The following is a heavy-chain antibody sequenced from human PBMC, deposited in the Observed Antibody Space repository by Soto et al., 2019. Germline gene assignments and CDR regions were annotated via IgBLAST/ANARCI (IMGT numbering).Heavy chain of an antibody. Sequence: SETLSLTCTVSGDSVSSGGYYWSWIRQHPVTGPEWIGYIYYSGSTYYNPSLRGRVTISLDTSENHFSLSLSPVTAADTAVYYCATGNAWGFLLAYWGRGTLVTVSS. J-gene: IGHJ4*02. CDR3: ATGNAWGFLLAY. V-gene: IGHV4-31*03. CDR2: IYYSGST. CDR1: GDSVSSGGYY. D-gene: IGHD7-27*01.